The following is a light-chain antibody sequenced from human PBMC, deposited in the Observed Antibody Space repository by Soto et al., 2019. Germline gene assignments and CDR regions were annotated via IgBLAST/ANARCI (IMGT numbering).Light chain of an antibody. CDR3: QQYYSTPLT. J-gene: IGKJ4*01. CDR1: QSISHSSNNRNY. V-gene: IGKV4-1*01. Sequence: DIVMTQSPDSLAVSLGERATINCKSSQSISHSSNNRNYLAWYQQKPGQPPKLLIYWTSIRESGVPDRFTGSGSGTDFSLTINSLQAEDVAVYYCQQYYSTPLTFGGGTKVEIK. CDR2: WTS.